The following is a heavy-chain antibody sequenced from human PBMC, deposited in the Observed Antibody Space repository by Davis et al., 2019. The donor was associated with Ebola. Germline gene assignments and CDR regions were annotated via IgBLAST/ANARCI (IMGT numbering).Heavy chain of an antibody. CDR2: IYYSGST. D-gene: IGHD3-3*01. Sequence: SETLSLTCIVSDYSISSGYYWSWIRQPPGKGLEWIGYIYYSGSTNYNPSLKSRVTISVDTSKNQFSLKLSSVTAADTAVYYCARRERFLEWPHRGGDYWGQGTLVTVSS. J-gene: IGHJ4*02. CDR1: DYSISSGYY. CDR3: ARRERFLEWPHRGGDY. V-gene: IGHV4-59*08.